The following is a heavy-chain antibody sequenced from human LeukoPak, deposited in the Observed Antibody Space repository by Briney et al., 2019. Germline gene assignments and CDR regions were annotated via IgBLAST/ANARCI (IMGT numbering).Heavy chain of an antibody. CDR2: ISYDGSNK. D-gene: IGHD5/OR15-5a*01. V-gene: IGHV3-30-3*01. CDR3: ARESVAALDY. CDR1: GFTFSTYV. J-gene: IGHJ4*02. Sequence: GGSLRLSCAASGFTFSTYVMHWVRQAPGKGLEWVAVISYDGSNKYYSDSVKGRFTISRDNSKNTLYLQMNSLRAEDTAVYYCARESVAALDYWGQGTLVTVSS.